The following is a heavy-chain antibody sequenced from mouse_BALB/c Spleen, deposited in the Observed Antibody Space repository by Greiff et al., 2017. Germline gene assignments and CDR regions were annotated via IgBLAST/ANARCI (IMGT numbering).Heavy chain of an antibody. J-gene: IGHJ3*01. CDR1: GYSITSGYY. Sequence: DVKLQESGPGLVKPSQSLSLTCSVTGYSITSGYYWNWIRQFPGNKLEWMGYISYDGSNNYNPSLKNRISITRDTSKNQFFLKLNSVTTEDTATYYCARALYDGYRVTWFAYWGQGTLVTVAA. CDR2: ISYDGSN. D-gene: IGHD2-3*01. V-gene: IGHV3-6*02. CDR3: ARALYDGYRVTWFAY.